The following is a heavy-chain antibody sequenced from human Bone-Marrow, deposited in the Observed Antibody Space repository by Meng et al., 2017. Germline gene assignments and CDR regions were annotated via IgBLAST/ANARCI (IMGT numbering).Heavy chain of an antibody. CDR2: IKQDGSEK. CDR1: GVTFSSYW. D-gene: IGHD3-16*01. CDR3: AREGGSRQFDL. J-gene: IGHJ2*01. Sequence: GESLKISCAASGVTFSSYWMSWVRQAPGKGLEWVANIKQDGSEKYYVDSVKGRFTISRDNAKNSLYVQMSSLRVEDTAVYYCAREGGSRQFDLWGRGTLVTVSS. V-gene: IGHV3-7*01.